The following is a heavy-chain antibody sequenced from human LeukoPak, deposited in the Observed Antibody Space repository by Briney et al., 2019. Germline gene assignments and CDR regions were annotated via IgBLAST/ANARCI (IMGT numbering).Heavy chain of an antibody. CDR1: GFTFSSYG. CDR2: ISGSGGST. D-gene: IGHD2-2*01. CDR3: AKKILYCSSTSCSHYMDV. J-gene: IGHJ6*03. V-gene: IGHV3-23*01. Sequence: GGSLRLSCAASGFTFSSYGMHWVRQAPGKGLEWVSAISGSGGSTYYADSVKGRFTISRDNSKNTLYLQMNSLRAEDTAVYYCAKKILYCSSTSCSHYMDVWGKGTTVTISS.